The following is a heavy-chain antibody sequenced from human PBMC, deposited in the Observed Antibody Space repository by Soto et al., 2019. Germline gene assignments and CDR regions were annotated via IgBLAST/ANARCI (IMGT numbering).Heavy chain of an antibody. CDR2: IYWDDSK. CDR3: AHLKPGVVSPFDY. D-gene: IGHD3-22*01. J-gene: IGHJ4*02. V-gene: IGHV2-5*02. CDR1: GFSLSTSGVG. Sequence: QITLKESGPTLVKPTQILTLTCTFSGFSLSTSGVGVGWIRQPPGKALEWLAYIYWDDSKHYSPSLNSRLTITKDTSKYQVVLTMPNMDPVDTAPYYCAHLKPGVVSPFDYWGQGTLVTVSS.